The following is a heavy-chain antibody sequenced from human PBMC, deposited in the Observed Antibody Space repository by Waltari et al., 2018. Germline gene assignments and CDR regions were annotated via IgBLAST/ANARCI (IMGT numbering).Heavy chain of an antibody. CDR3: AREWEVVTGQDY. D-gene: IGHD2-21*02. CDR1: GFTFSSHG. V-gene: IGHV3-33*01. J-gene: IGHJ4*02. Sequence: QVQLVESGGGVVQPGRSLRLSCAASGFTFSSHGMHWVRQAPGKGLGWVAVIWYDGKNKYYADAVKGRFTISRDNSKKTLELQMNSLRAEDTAVYYCAREWEVVTGQDYWGQGTLVTVSS. CDR2: IWYDGKNK.